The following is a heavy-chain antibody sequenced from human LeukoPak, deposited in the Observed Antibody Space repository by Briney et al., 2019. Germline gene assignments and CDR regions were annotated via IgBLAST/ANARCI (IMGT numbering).Heavy chain of an antibody. D-gene: IGHD6-13*01. CDR3: AKDHSSTWGLFDS. J-gene: IGHJ4*02. Sequence: PGGSLRLSCAASGFTFSRCAMSWVPQAPGKGREWVLVISSSGGVTYYADSVKGRFTISRDNSKNTLSLQMNSLIADDTAVYFCAKDHSSTWGLFDSWGQGTLVSVSS. V-gene: IGHV3-23*01. CDR1: GFTFSRCA. CDR2: ISSSGGVT.